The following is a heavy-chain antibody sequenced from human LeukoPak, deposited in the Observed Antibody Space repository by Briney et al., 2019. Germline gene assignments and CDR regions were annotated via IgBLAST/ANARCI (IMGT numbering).Heavy chain of an antibody. J-gene: IGHJ4*02. CDR3: ARGSRRYYGFWSDQFDY. D-gene: IGHD3-3*01. Sequence: GGSLRLSCSASGFTFSNYAMSWVRQAPGKGLEWVSAISGSGGATYNAGSVKGRFTISRDNSKNTLSLQMNSLRAEDTAVYYCARGSRRYYGFWSDQFDYWGQGTLVTVSS. CDR1: GFTFSNYA. CDR2: ISGSGGAT. V-gene: IGHV3-23*01.